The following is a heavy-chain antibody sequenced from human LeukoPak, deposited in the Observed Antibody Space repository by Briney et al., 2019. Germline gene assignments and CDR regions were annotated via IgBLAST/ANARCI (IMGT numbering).Heavy chain of an antibody. CDR1: GFTFSSYW. CDR3: AIETSGSYRRFDY. CDR2: INSDGSST. V-gene: IGHV3-74*01. D-gene: IGHD1-26*01. J-gene: IGHJ4*02. Sequence: GGSLRLSCAASGFTFSSYWMHWVRQAPGKGLVWVSRINSDGSSTSYADSVKGRFTISRDNAKNTLYLQMNSLRAEDTAVYYCAIETSGSYRRFDYWGQGTLVTVSS.